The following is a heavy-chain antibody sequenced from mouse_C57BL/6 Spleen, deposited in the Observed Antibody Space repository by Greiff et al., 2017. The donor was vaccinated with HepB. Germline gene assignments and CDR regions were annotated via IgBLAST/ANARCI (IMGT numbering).Heavy chain of an antibody. CDR1: GYTFTDYE. D-gene: IGHD1-1*01. CDR3: TIITTVPDY. J-gene: IGHJ2*01. Sequence: VKLVESGAELVRPGASVTLSCKASGYTFTDYEMHWVKQTPVHGLEWIGAIDPETGGTAYNQKFKGKAILTADKSSSTAYMELRSLTSEDSAVYYCTIITTVPDYWGQGTTLTVSS. CDR2: IDPETGGT. V-gene: IGHV1-15*01.